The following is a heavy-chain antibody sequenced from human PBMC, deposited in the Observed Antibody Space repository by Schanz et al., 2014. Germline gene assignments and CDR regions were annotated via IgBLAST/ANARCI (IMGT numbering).Heavy chain of an antibody. CDR1: GFPFSDYF. Sequence: MQLLESGGGLVKPGGSLRLSCTASGFPFSDYFMAWIRQPPGRGLEWVSYIGNGGVTIYYADSVKGRFTISRDNSKSSLYLQMNSLRAEDTAVYYCARSGGSVFDYWAQGTLVTVSS. V-gene: IGHV3-11*01. J-gene: IGHJ4*02. CDR2: IGNGGVTI. CDR3: ARSGGSVFDY. D-gene: IGHD6-25*01.